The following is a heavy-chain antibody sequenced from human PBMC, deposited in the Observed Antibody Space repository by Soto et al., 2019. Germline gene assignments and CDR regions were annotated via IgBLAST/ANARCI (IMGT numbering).Heavy chain of an antibody. J-gene: IGHJ6*03. V-gene: IGHV3-66*01. CDR2: IYSGGST. Sequence: GGSLRLSCAASGFTVSSNYMNWVRQAPGKGLEWVSVIYSGGSTYYADSVKGRFTISRDNSKNTLYLQMNSLRAEDTAVYYCARDHPPGEPYYYYYMDVWGKGTTVTVSS. CDR1: GFTVSSNY. CDR3: ARDHPPGEPYYYYYMDV. D-gene: IGHD1-26*01.